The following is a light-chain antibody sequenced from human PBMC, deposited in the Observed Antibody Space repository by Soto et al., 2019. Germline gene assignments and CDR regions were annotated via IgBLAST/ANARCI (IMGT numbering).Light chain of an antibody. CDR2: DAS. Sequence: ENVLTQSPATLSLSPGERATLSCRASQSVSSNLAWYQQKPGQAPRLLIYDASNRATGIPARFSGSGSGTDFTLTISSLQPEDFAVYYCHQRSSWPPTFGGGTKVEIK. J-gene: IGKJ4*01. V-gene: IGKV3-11*01. CDR1: QSVSSN. CDR3: HQRSSWPPT.